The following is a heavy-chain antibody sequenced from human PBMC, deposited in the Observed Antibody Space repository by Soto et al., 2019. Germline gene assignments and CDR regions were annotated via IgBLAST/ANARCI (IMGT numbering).Heavy chain of an antibody. J-gene: IGHJ5*02. CDR3: AREAFGTSWFDP. CDR1: GGTFSSYA. CDR2: IIPIFGTA. Sequence: SVKVSCKASGGTFSSYAISWVRQAPGQGLEWMGGIIPIFGTANYAQKFQGRVTITADESTSTAYMELSSLRSEDTAVYYCAREAFGTSWFDPWGQGTLVTVSS. D-gene: IGHD3-10*01. V-gene: IGHV1-69*13.